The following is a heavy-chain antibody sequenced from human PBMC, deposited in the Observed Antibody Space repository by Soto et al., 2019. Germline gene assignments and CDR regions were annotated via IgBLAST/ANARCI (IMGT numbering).Heavy chain of an antibody. Sequence: GSLRLSCAASVFTFSSYSMNWVRQAPGKGLEWVSSISSSSSYIYYADSVKGRFTISRDNAKNSLYLQMNSLRAEDTAVYYCARDWIAAAGIYYGMDVWGQGTTVTVSS. CDR2: ISSSSSYI. J-gene: IGHJ6*02. D-gene: IGHD6-13*01. CDR3: ARDWIAAAGIYYGMDV. CDR1: VFTFSSYS. V-gene: IGHV3-21*01.